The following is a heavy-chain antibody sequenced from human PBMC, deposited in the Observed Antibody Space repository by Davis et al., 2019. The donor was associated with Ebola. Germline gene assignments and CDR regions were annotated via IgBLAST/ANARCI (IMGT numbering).Heavy chain of an antibody. J-gene: IGHJ5*02. V-gene: IGHV1-8*01. Sequence: ASVKVSCKASGYTFTNYDVHWVRQGTGQGLEWIGWMNPNSANTGYGQKFQGRVTITADKSTSTVYMELNSLTSEDTAVYYCARGDVDGSGSSSQFDPWGQGTLVIVSS. CDR3: ARGDVDGSGSSSQFDP. CDR1: GYTFTNYD. D-gene: IGHD3-10*01. CDR2: MNPNSANT.